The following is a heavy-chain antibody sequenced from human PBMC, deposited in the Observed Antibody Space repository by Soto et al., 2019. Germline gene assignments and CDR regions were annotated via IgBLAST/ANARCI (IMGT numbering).Heavy chain of an antibody. Sequence: GGSLRLSCAASGFTFSSYSMNWVRQAPGKGLEWVSSISSSSSYIYYADSVKGRFTISRDNAKNSLYLQMNSLRAEDTAVYYCARVVAPFGELLPPTLYYMDVWGKGTTVTVSS. J-gene: IGHJ6*03. CDR1: GFTFSSYS. V-gene: IGHV3-21*01. CDR2: ISSSSSYI. D-gene: IGHD3-10*01. CDR3: ARVVAPFGELLPPTLYYMDV.